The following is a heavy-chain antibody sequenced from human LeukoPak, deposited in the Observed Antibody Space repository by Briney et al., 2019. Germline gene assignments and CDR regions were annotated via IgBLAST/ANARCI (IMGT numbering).Heavy chain of an antibody. CDR2: IHHSGSA. CDR3: ARGNYYPDGRGYQGDIYY. D-gene: IGHD3-22*01. Sequence: PSETLSLTCTVSGDSMTDKYWSWIRQPPGKGLEWIGYIHHSGSADYNPSLKSRVTISLDTSRSRLSLNLSSVTAAVTAIYFCARGNYYPDGRGYQGDIYYWGQGILVTVS. J-gene: IGHJ4*02. CDR1: GDSMTDKY. V-gene: IGHV4-59*01.